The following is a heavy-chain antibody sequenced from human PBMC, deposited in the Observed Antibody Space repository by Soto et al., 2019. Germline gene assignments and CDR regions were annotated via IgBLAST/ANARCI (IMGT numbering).Heavy chain of an antibody. V-gene: IGHV4-39*01. Sequence: SETLSLTCTVSGGSISSSSYYWGWIRQPPGKGLEWIGSIYYSGSTYYNPSLKSRVTISVDTSKNQFSLKLSSVTAADTAVYYCARHPAPHKVVTTEYDWFDPWGQGTLVTVSS. CDR2: IYYSGST. CDR3: ARHPAPHKVVTTEYDWFDP. CDR1: GGSISSSSYY. J-gene: IGHJ5*02. D-gene: IGHD4-4*01.